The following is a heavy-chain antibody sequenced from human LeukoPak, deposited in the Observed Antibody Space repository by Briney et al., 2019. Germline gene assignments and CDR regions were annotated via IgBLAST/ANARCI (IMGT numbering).Heavy chain of an antibody. CDR2: ISGSGGST. D-gene: IGHD3-3*01. V-gene: IGHV3-23*01. Sequence: GGSLKLSCAASGFTFSRDSMNWVRQAPGKGLEWVSAISGSGGSTYYADSVKGRFTISRDNSKNTLYLQMNSLRAEDTAVYYCAKIPFGFLPYYFDYWGQGTLVTVSS. J-gene: IGHJ4*02. CDR3: AKIPFGFLPYYFDY. CDR1: GFTFSRDS.